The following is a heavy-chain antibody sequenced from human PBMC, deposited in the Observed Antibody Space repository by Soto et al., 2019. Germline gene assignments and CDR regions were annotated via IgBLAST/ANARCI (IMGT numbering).Heavy chain of an antibody. CDR1: WIHVSSNY. CDR3: ARDGPYYYASRMDV. CDR2: LHSGGDT. V-gene: IGHV3-53*04. J-gene: IGHJ6*02. Sequence: GGSLRISCAASWIHVSSNYMTWVRQAPGKGLEWVSVLHSGGDTYYANSVKGRFTISRHDSTNTLFLQMNSLTPEDTAVYYCARDGPYYYASRMDVWGQGTTVTVSS. D-gene: IGHD3-10*01.